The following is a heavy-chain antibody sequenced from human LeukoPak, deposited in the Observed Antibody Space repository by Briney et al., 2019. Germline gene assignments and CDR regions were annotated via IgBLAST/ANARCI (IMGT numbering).Heavy chain of an antibody. V-gene: IGHV3-74*01. CDR1: GFTFSNYW. Sequence: GGSLRLFCAASGFTFSNYWMHWVRQAPGKRLVWVSVISPDGTITNHADSVKGRFTISRDNAKSTLSLHMNSLRAEDTAVYYCASPTLSWGLGTMVTVSS. CDR3: ASPTLS. J-gene: IGHJ3*01. CDR2: ISPDGTIT.